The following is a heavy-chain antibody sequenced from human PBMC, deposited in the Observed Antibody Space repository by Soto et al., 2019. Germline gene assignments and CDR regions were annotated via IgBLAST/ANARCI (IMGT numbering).Heavy chain of an antibody. CDR1: GFTFSGYG. V-gene: IGHV3-30*18. J-gene: IGHJ4*02. D-gene: IGHD2-2*01. Sequence: PGGSLRLSCAASGFTFSGYGMHWVRQSPGKGLEWVAVMSYDGSNKYYADSVKGRFTISRDNSKDTLYLQMNSLRAEDTAVYYCAKDQSRRISYQDYWGQGTLVTVSS. CDR2: MSYDGSNK. CDR3: AKDQSRRISYQDY.